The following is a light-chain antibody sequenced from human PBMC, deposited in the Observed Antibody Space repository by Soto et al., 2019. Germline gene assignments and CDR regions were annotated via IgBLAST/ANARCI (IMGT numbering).Light chain of an antibody. V-gene: IGKV3D-15*01. CDR1: QSVGSN. CDR3: HQYGISP. J-gene: IGKJ4*01. Sequence: EVVMAQSPATLPVSPGVRVTVSCRASQSVGSNLAWYQQRPGQPPRLLIYGASTRDTGVPTRFSGSGSGTEFSLTISRLEPEDFAVYYCHQYGISPFGGGTKVDI. CDR2: GAS.